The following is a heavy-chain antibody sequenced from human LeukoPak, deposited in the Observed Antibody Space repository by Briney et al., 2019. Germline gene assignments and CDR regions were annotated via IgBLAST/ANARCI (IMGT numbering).Heavy chain of an antibody. Sequence: GASVKVSCKVSGYTLTELSMHWVRQAPGKGLEWMGGFDPEDGETIYAQKFQGRVTMTEDTSTDTAYMELSSLRSEDTAVYYCATGGGVYCSGGSCYEEIYAFDIWGQGTMVTVSS. V-gene: IGHV1-24*01. J-gene: IGHJ3*02. CDR1: GYTLTELS. D-gene: IGHD2-15*01. CDR3: ATGGGVYCSGGSCYEEIYAFDI. CDR2: FDPEDGET.